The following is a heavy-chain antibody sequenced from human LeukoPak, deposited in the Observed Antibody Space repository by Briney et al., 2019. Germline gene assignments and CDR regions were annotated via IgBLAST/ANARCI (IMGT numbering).Heavy chain of an antibody. Sequence: GGSLRLSCAASGFTFGDYWMNWVRQAPGKGLEWVSSISSGTPYIFYAESVKGRFTISRDNARNSLYLQINSLRTEDTAVFYCARGHSGNYHLYFDLWGRGSLVTVSS. CDR1: GFTFGDYW. CDR2: ISSGTPYI. D-gene: IGHD1-26*01. V-gene: IGHV3-21*06. CDR3: ARGHSGNYHLYFDL. J-gene: IGHJ2*01.